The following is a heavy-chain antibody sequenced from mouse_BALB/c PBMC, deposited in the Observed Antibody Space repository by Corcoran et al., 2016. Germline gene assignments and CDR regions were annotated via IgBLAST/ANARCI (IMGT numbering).Heavy chain of an antibody. CDR2: INPYNDGT. Sequence: EVQLQQSGPELVKPGASVKMSCKASGYTFTSYVMHWVKQKPGQGLEWIGYINPYNDGTKYNEKFKGKATLTSDKSSSTAYMELSSLTSEDSAVYYCARGGFGYYGYGFAYWGQGTLVTVSA. CDR1: GYTFTSYV. V-gene: IGHV1S136*01. CDR3: ARGGFGYYGYGFAY. D-gene: IGHD1-2*01. J-gene: IGHJ3*01.